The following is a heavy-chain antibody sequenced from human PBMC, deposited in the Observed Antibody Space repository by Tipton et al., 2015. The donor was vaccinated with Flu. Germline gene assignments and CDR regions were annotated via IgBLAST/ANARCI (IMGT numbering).Heavy chain of an antibody. V-gene: IGHV3-30*02. CDR1: GFTFSSYG. J-gene: IGHJ4*02. CDR3: AKAATLDVPNFDY. CDR2: IRYDGIST. Sequence: ASGFTFSSYGMHWVRQTPGKGLEWVAFIRYDGISTYYADSVKGRFTISRDNSKYTVYLQVNSLRPEDTAVYYCAKAATLDVPNFDYWGQGTLVTVSS. D-gene: IGHD3/OR15-3a*01.